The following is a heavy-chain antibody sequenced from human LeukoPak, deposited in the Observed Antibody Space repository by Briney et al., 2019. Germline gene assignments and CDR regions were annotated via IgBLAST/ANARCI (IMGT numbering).Heavy chain of an antibody. Sequence: PGGSLRLSCAASGFTFSSYSMNWVRQAPGKGLEWVSYIGSSSSTIYYADSVKGRFTISRDNAKNSLYLQMNSLRAEDTAVYYCARGSLLRFLEWLLMGYWGQGTLVTVSS. CDR3: ARGSLLRFLEWLLMGY. CDR2: IGSSSSTI. V-gene: IGHV3-48*01. D-gene: IGHD3-3*01. CDR1: GFTFSSYS. J-gene: IGHJ4*02.